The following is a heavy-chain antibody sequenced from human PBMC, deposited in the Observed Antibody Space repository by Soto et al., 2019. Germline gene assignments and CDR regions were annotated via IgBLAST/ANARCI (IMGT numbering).Heavy chain of an antibody. CDR2: ISWNSSSI. CDR1: GFTFDDYA. J-gene: IGHJ4*02. Sequence: PGGSLRLSCAASGFTFDDYAMHWVRQAPGKGLEWVSGISWNSSSIGYADSVEGRFTIFRDNANNSLYLQMNSLRAEDTAVYYYARGGTNGWSLDYWGQGTPVTVSS. D-gene: IGHD6-19*01. V-gene: IGHV3-9*01. CDR3: ARGGTNGWSLDY.